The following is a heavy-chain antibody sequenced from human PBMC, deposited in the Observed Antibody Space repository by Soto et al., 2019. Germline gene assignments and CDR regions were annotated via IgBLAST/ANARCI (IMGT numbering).Heavy chain of an antibody. D-gene: IGHD3-16*01. CDR2: ISSSSSYI. Sequence: GGSLRLSCAASGFTFSSYSMNWVRQAPGKGLEWVSSISSSSSYIYYADSVKGRFTISRDNAKNSLYLQMNSLRAEDTAVYYCASWRSYDYVWGSYPSPGGMEVWGQGTTVTV. J-gene: IGHJ6*02. V-gene: IGHV3-21*01. CDR1: GFTFSSYS. CDR3: ASWRSYDYVWGSYPSPGGMEV.